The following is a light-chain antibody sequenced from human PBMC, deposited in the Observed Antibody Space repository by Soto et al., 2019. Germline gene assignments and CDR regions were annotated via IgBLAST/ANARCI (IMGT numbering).Light chain of an antibody. J-gene: IGLJ3*02. CDR3: SSYTSSSTLV. CDR2: EVS. CDR1: SSDVGGYNY. V-gene: IGLV2-14*01. Sequence: QSVLTQPASVSGSPGQSITISCTGTSSDVGGYNYVSWYQQHPGKAPKLMIYEVSNRPSGVSNSFSGSKSGNTASLTISGLQAEDEADYYCSSYTSSSTLVFGGGTKLTVL.